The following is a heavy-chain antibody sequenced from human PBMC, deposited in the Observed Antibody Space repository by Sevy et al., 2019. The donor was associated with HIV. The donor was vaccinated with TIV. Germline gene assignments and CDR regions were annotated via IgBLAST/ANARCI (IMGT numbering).Heavy chain of an antibody. CDR2: ISGMSNYI. CDR3: ATRADSTYHDAFDI. J-gene: IGHJ3*02. Sequence: GGSLRLSCAASGFTFSSYSMNWVRQAPGKGLEWDSSISGMSNYIYYADSVKGRFTISRDNAKNSLYLQMNSLRAEDTAVYYCATRADSTYHDAFDIWGQGTMVTVSS. CDR1: GFTFSSYS. V-gene: IGHV3-21*01. D-gene: IGHD6-13*01.